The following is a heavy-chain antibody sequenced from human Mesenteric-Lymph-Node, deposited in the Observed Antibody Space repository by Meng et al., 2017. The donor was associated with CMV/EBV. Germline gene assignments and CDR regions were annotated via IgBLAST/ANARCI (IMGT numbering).Heavy chain of an antibody. Sequence: GESLKISCAASGFTFSSYSMSWVRQAPGKGLEWVSGISGSGGSTYYADSVKGRFTISRDNSKNTLYLQMNSLRAEDTAVYYCAKDGSGSYPNWFDPWGQGTLVTVSS. D-gene: IGHD1-26*01. CDR1: GFTFSSYS. J-gene: IGHJ5*02. CDR2: ISGSGGST. V-gene: IGHV3-23*01. CDR3: AKDGSGSYPNWFDP.